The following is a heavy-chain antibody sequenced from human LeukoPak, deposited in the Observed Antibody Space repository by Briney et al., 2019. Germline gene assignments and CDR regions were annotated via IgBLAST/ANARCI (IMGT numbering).Heavy chain of an antibody. J-gene: IGHJ4*02. V-gene: IGHV1-46*01. CDR3: ARFEPTNYYGSGSVADMGPY. Sequence: ASVKVSCKASGYTFTSYYMHWVRQAPGQGLEWMGIINPSGGSTSYAQKFQGRVTMTRDTSTSTVYMELSSLRSEDTAVYYCARFEPTNYYGSGSVADMGPYWGQGTLVTVSS. CDR2: INPSGGST. CDR1: GYTFTSYY. D-gene: IGHD3-10*01.